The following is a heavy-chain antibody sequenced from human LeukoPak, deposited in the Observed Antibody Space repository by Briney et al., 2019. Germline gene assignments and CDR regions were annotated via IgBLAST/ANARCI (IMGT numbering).Heavy chain of an antibody. CDR1: GGTFNSYT. D-gene: IGHD3-22*01. J-gene: IGHJ4*02. V-gene: IGHV1-69*01. CDR3: ASNPTYYYDSSGYYHFDY. Sequence: SVKVSCKASGGTFNSYTISWVRQAPGQGLQWMGGIIPIFGTANYAQKFQGRVTITADESTSIAYLELSSLRSEDTAVYYCASNPTYYYDSSGYYHFDYWGQGTLVTVSS. CDR2: IIPIFGTA.